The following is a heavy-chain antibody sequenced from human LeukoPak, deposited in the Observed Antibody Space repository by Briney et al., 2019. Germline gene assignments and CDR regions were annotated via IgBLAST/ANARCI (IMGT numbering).Heavy chain of an antibody. CDR2: IDASGGST. V-gene: IGHV3-23*01. CDR3: AKGSGSGWYGWFAP. CDR1: GFTFSSYA. D-gene: IGHD6-19*01. Sequence: GGSLRLSCAASGFTFSSYAMTWVRQALGKGLEWVSSIDASGGSTYYADSVKGRFTISRDNSKNTFFLQMNTLRAADTAVYYCAKGSGSGWYGWFAPWGQGTLVTVSS. J-gene: IGHJ5*02.